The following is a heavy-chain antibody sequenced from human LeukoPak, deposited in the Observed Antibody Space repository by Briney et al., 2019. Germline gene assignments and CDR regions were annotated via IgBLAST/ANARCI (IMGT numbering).Heavy chain of an antibody. D-gene: IGHD1-26*01. CDR1: GYTFTSYG. CDR3: ARDFLSGSYYDY. J-gene: IGHJ4*02. CDR2: ISAYNGNT. V-gene: IGHV1-18*01. Sequence: ASVKVSRKASGYTFTSYGISWVRQAPGQGLEWMGWISAYNGNTNYAQKLQGRVTMTTDTSTSTAYMELRSLRSDDTAVYYCARDFLSGSYYDYWGQGTLVTVSS.